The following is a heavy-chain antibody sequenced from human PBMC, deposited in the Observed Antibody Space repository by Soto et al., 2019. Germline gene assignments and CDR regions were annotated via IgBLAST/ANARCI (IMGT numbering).Heavy chain of an antibody. CDR3: ARGVAAAGTLGMYDY. V-gene: IGHV4-59*01. CDR1: GGSISSYY. Sequence: SETLSLTCTVSGGSISSYYWSWIRQPPGKGLEWIGYIYYSGSTNYNPSLNSRVTISVDTSKNQFSLKLTSVTAADTAVYYCARGVAAAGTLGMYDYWGQGTLVTVSS. J-gene: IGHJ4*02. D-gene: IGHD6-13*01. CDR2: IYYSGST.